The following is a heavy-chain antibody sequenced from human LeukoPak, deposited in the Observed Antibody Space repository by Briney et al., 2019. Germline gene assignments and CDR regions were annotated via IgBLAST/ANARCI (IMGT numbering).Heavy chain of an antibody. V-gene: IGHV1-2*02. Sequence: ASVKVSCKASGYTLIDYYIHWVRQAPGQGLEWMGWINPKSGDTQYAEKFQGRVTMTRDTSISTAYMELSRLRSDDTAVYYCAREPYSSGWGYFDYWGQGTLVTVSS. CDR1: GYTLIDYY. CDR2: INPKSGDT. D-gene: IGHD6-19*01. J-gene: IGHJ4*02. CDR3: AREPYSSGWGYFDY.